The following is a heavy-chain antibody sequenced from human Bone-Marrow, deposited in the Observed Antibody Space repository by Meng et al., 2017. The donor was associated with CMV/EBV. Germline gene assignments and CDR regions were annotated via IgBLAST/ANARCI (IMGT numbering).Heavy chain of an antibody. CDR2: INPNSGGT. Sequence: ASVKVSCKASGYTFTGYYMHWVRQAPGQGLEWMGWINPNSGGTNYAQKFQGRVTMTRNTSISTAYMALSRLRTDDTAVYYCARQRVGGYYYYGMDVWGQGTTVTVSS. CDR3: ARQRVGGYYYYGMDV. D-gene: IGHD3-16*01. V-gene: IGHV1-2*02. J-gene: IGHJ6*02. CDR1: GYTFTGYY.